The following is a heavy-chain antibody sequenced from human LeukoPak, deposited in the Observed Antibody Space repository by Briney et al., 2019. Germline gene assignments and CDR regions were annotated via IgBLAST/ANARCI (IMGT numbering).Heavy chain of an antibody. CDR3: ARRRGDDYGDYDY. D-gene: IGHD4-17*01. Sequence: GGSLRLSCAASGFTFSDSTMHWVRQTSGKGLECVGRIRTKANNYATDYAASVKGRFTISRDDSKDSTYLHLNSLKTEDTAVYYCARRRGDDYGDYDYWGQGTLVTVSS. J-gene: IGHJ4*02. CDR1: GFTFSDST. CDR2: IRTKANNYAT. V-gene: IGHV3-73*01.